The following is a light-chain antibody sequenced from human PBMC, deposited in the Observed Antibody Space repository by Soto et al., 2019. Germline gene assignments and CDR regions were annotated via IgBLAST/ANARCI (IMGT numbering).Light chain of an antibody. J-gene: IGKJ1*01. CDR2: WAS. CDR1: QSIFYSSNNNNY. V-gene: IGKV4-1*01. Sequence: LTPSPDSLSVSLGARATINCKSSQSIFYSSNNNNYLTWYQQKPGQPPKLLIYWASTRESGVPDRFSGSGSGTDFTLTISSLQAEDVAVYYCQQYYSTPWTFGQGTKVDNK. CDR3: QQYYSTPWT.